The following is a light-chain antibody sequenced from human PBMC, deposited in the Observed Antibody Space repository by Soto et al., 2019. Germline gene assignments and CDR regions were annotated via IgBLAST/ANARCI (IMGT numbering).Light chain of an antibody. CDR3: QSYDRSSLYV. CDR1: SGSVASNY. CDR2: GDN. V-gene: IGLV6-57*02. J-gene: IGLJ1*01. Sequence: NFMLTQPHSVSESPGKTVTISCTGSSGSVASNYVHWYQRRPGSAPTIVIYGDNQRPSGVPDRFSGSIDSSSNSASLTISRLKTEDEVDYFCQSYDRSSLYVFGTGTKV.